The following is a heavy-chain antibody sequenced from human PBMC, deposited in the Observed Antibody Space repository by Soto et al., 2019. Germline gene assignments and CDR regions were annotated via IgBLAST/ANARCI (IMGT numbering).Heavy chain of an antibody. J-gene: IGHJ4*02. Sequence: QVQLQESGPGLVTPSGTLSLTCAVSGGSISSSYWWNWVRHPPGKGLEWIGKIYHSGRTNYNPSLKNRVTISVYKANNQFSLRLSSVTAADRAVYFCVTSLNDAFWRDGGRHYDFDYWGEGTLVTVSS. V-gene: IGHV4-4*02. CDR3: VTSLNDAFWRDGGRHYDFDY. CDR2: IYHSGRT. CDR1: GGSISSSYW. D-gene: IGHD3-3*01.